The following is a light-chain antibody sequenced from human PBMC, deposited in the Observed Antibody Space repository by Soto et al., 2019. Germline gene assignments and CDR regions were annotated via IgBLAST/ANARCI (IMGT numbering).Light chain of an antibody. Sequence: TVLTQAPGITSFSPGGRATPSCRASQSVSANNLAWYQQKAGQAPRLLIYSASSRATGIPDRFSGSGSGTDFTLTISRLEPEDLAVYYCQQYGSSPRTFGRGTKVDIK. J-gene: IGKJ1*01. CDR3: QQYGSSPRT. CDR2: SAS. CDR1: QSVSANN. V-gene: IGKV3-20*01.